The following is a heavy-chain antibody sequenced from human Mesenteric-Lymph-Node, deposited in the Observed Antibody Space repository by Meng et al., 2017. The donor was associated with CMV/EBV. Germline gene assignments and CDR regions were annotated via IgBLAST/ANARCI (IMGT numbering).Heavy chain of an antibody. J-gene: IGHJ4*02. CDR1: GFTVSSNT. CDR3: ATSRSNSWHYFDH. Sequence: AASGFTVSSNTMHWVRQAPGEGLEWMAVISHDGSKTLYADPVRGRVTISRDNSKNTLYLQMSSLRAEDTAIYYCATSRSNSWHYFDHWGQGTLVTVSS. CDR2: ISHDGSKT. V-gene: IGHV3-30-3*01. D-gene: IGHD6-13*01.